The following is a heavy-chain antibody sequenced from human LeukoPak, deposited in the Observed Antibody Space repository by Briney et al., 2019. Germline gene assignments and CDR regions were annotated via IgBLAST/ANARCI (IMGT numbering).Heavy chain of an antibody. Sequence: SQTLSLTCTVSGGSISSGGYYWSWIRQHPGKGLEWIGYIYYSGSTYYNPSLKSRVTISVDTSKNQFSLKLSSVTAADTAVYYCARSGWLSRYYFDYWGQGTLVTVSS. CDR3: ARSGWLSRYYFDY. CDR2: IYYSGST. D-gene: IGHD3-22*01. V-gene: IGHV4-31*03. CDR1: GGSISSGGYY. J-gene: IGHJ4*02.